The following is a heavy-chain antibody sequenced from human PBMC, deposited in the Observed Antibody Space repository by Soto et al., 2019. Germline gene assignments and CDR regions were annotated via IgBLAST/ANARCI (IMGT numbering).Heavy chain of an antibody. V-gene: IGHV4-30-2*01. D-gene: IGHD5-12*01. Sequence: QLQLQESGSGLVKPSQTLSLTCAVSGGSISSGGYSWSWIRQPPGKGLEWIGYIYHSGSTYYNPSLKCRVTISVARSKNQYSLNMSAVTAADTAVYSSPAGGGLPRYYWGQGTLVTVSS. CDR1: GGSISSGGYS. CDR2: IYHSGST. CDR3: PAGGGLPRYY. J-gene: IGHJ4*02.